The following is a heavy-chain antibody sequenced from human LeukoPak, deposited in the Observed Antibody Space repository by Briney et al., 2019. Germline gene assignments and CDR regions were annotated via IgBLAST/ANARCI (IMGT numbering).Heavy chain of an antibody. CDR3: ARGSGGVFDY. J-gene: IGHJ4*02. CDR2: INHSGST. D-gene: IGHD6-19*01. Sequence: SETLSLTCAVYGGSFSGYYWSWIRQPPGKGLEWIGEINHSGSTNYNPSLKSRVTISVDTSKNQFSPKLSSVTAADTAVYYCARGSGGVFDYWGQGTLVTVSS. V-gene: IGHV4-34*01. CDR1: GGSFSGYY.